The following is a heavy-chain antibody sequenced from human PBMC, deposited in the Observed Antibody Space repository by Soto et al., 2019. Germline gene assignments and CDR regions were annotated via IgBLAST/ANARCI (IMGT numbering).Heavy chain of an antibody. CDR3: VLYSSSSTDYYYYYGMDV. J-gene: IGHJ6*02. V-gene: IGHV5-10-1*01. D-gene: IGHD6-6*01. CDR2: IDPSDSYT. CDR1: GYSFTSYW. Sequence: GESLKISCKGSGYSFTSYWISWVRQMPGKGLEWMGRIDPSDSYTNYSPSFQGHVTISADKSISNAYLQWSSLKASDTAMYYCVLYSSSSTDYYYYYGMDVWGQGTTVTVSS.